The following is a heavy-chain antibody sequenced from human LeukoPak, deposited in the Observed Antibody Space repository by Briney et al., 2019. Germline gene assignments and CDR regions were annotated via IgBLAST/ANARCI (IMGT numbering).Heavy chain of an antibody. CDR1: GGSISSYY. Sequence: ASETLSLTCTVSGGSISSYYWSWIRQPPEKGLEWIGYIYNSGSTNYNPSLKSRVTISVDTSKNQFSLKLSSVTAADTAAYYCARDSPPFGPLGLWGQGTLVTVSS. V-gene: IGHV4-59*01. CDR3: ARDSPPFGPLGL. CDR2: IYNSGST. D-gene: IGHD3-3*01. J-gene: IGHJ4*02.